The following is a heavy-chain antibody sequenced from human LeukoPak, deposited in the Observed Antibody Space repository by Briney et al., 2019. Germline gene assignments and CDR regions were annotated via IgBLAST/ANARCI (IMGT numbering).Heavy chain of an antibody. CDR1: GGSISSSIYY. J-gene: IGHJ4*02. V-gene: IGHV4-39*01. D-gene: IGHD2-21*01. CDR3: ARPALPGEFDY. Sequence: SETLSLTCTVSGGSISSSIYYWGWLRQPPGKGREGLGSIYYSGSTYYNPSLKSRVTISVDTSKNQFSLKLSSVTAADTAVYYCARPALPGEFDYWGQGTLVTVSS. CDR2: IYYSGST.